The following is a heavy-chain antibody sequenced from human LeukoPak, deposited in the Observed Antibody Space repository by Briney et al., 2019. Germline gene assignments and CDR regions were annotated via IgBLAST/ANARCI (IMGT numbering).Heavy chain of an antibody. CDR2: IYYSGST. J-gene: IGHJ4*02. D-gene: IGHD6-13*01. CDR3: SRGSSWGYYFDY. Sequence: SETLSLTCTVSGGSISSGGYYWSWIRQHPGKGLESIGYIYYSGSTYYNPSLKSRVTISVDTSKNQFSLKLSSVTAADTAVYYCSRGSSWGYYFDYWGQGTLVTVSS. CDR1: GGSISSGGYY. V-gene: IGHV4-31*03.